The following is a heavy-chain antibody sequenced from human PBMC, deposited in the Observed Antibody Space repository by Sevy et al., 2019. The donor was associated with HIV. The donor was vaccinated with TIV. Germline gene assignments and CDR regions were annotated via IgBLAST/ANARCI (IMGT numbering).Heavy chain of an antibody. V-gene: IGHV4-59*08. J-gene: IGHJ4*02. CDR3: AGENAWGRGYS. CDR2: IYYNGHI. D-gene: IGHD1-26*01. Sequence: SETLSLTCTVSGGCMTSLYWNWIRQPPGKGLEWIANIYYNGHINYNPCLKSRVTLSLDTSKNQFSLRLRSVTAADTAMYYCAGENAWGRGYSWGQGTLVTVSS. CDR1: GGCMTSLY.